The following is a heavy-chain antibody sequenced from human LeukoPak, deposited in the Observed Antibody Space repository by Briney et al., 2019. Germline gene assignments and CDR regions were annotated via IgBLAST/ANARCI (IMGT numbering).Heavy chain of an antibody. CDR1: GFTFSPVW. V-gene: IGHV3-74*01. CDR3: ATDDKYAPSS. CDR2: IINDGSYT. Sequence: GSLRLFCAATGFTFSPVWMHWVRQAPGKGLMWVSHIINDGSYTTYADSVKGRFTISRDNAKNTVYLQMNSLRAEDTAVYYCATDDKYAPSSWGQGTLVTVSS. D-gene: IGHD2-2*01. J-gene: IGHJ5*02.